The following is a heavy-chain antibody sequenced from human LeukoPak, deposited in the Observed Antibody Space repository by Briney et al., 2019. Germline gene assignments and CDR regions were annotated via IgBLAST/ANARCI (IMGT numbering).Heavy chain of an antibody. Sequence: ASVKVSCKASGYTFTGYYMHWVRQAPGQGLEWMGWINPNSGGTNYAQKFQERVTITRDMSTSTAYMELSSLRSEDTAVYYCAAGLHYPNDYWGQGTLVTVSS. J-gene: IGHJ4*02. CDR2: INPNSGGT. V-gene: IGHV1-2*02. CDR3: AAGLHYPNDY. CDR1: GYTFTGYY. D-gene: IGHD3-10*01.